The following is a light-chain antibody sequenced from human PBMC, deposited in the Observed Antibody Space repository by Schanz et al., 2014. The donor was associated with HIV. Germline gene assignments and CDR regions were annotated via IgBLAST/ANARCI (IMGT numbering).Light chain of an antibody. J-gene: IGLJ3*02. CDR3: GTWDSSLSSGV. Sequence: QSVLTQPPSVSGAPGQRVTISCTGSSSNIGATFGVHWYQQLPGTAPKLLIYDDNKRPSGIPDRFSGSKSGTSATLGITGLQTGDEADYYCGTWDSSLSSGVFGGGTKLTVL. V-gene: IGLV1-51*01. CDR1: SSNIGATF. CDR2: DDN.